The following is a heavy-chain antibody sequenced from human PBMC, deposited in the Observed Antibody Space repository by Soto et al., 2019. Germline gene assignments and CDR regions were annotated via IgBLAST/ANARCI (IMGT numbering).Heavy chain of an antibody. CDR1: RFTFSNFS. CDR3: AREQSWSLDY. J-gene: IGHJ4*02. Sequence: GGSLRLSCAASRFTFSNFSMNWVRQAPGKGLEWVSSISSSSSYIYYVDSVKGRFTISRDNAKNSLYLQMNSLRAEDTAVYYCAREQSWSLDYWGQGTLVTVSS. V-gene: IGHV3-21*01. CDR2: ISSSSSYI. D-gene: IGHD6-13*01.